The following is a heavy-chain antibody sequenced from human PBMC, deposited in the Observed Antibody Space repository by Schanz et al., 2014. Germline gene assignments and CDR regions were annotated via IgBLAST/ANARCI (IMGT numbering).Heavy chain of an antibody. V-gene: IGHV3-11*01. CDR3: ASSSYRLLSYYYAMDV. Sequence: QVLLVESGGGLVKPGGSLRLSCSASGFTFSDSFMSWIRQTPGKGLEWLSYISSSGNIIHYADSVKGRFTISRDNAKNSLYLQMTGLRAEDTAVYYCASSSYRLLSYYYAMDVWGQGTTVTVSS. J-gene: IGHJ6*02. CDR1: GFTFSDSF. D-gene: IGHD1-26*01. CDR2: ISSSGNII.